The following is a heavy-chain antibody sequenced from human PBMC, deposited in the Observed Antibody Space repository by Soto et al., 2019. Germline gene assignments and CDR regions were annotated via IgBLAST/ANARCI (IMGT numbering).Heavy chain of an antibody. CDR3: AKRPLTAAGFDY. CDR2: INGSGGGT. Sequence: EVQLLESGGGLVQPGGSLRLSCAASGFTFSNYAMTWVRQAPGKGLGWVSVINGSGGGTYFVNSVKGRFTISRDNSKNTVYLQMNSLRAEDTAVYYCAKRPLTAAGFDYWGQGTLVTVSS. D-gene: IGHD6-13*01. CDR1: GFTFSNYA. V-gene: IGHV3-23*01. J-gene: IGHJ4*02.